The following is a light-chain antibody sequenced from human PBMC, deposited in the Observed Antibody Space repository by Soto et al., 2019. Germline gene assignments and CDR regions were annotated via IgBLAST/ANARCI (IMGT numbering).Light chain of an antibody. J-gene: IGKJ2*01. CDR2: GTS. Sequence: EIVLTQSPGTLSLSPGERATLSCRASQTISNKYLAWHQQKPGQPPRLLIYGTSSRATGIPGRFSGSGSGTDFTLTISRLEPEDFAVYYCQQYGTSLYTFGQGTKLEIK. CDR3: QQYGTSLYT. V-gene: IGKV3-20*01. CDR1: QTISNKY.